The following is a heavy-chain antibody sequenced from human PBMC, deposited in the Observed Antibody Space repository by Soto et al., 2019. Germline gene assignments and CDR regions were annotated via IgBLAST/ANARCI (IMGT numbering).Heavy chain of an antibody. V-gene: IGHV3-48*01. CDR1: GFTFSSYS. D-gene: IGHD6-19*01. CDR3: ARDRSRGKQWLVRHAFDI. CDR2: ISSSSSSTI. J-gene: IGHJ3*02. Sequence: PGGSLRLSCAASGFTFSSYSMNWVRQAPGKGLEWVSYISSSSSSTIYYADSVKGRFTISRDNAKNSLYLQMNSLRAEDTAVYYCARDRSRGKQWLVRHAFDIWGQGTMVTVSS.